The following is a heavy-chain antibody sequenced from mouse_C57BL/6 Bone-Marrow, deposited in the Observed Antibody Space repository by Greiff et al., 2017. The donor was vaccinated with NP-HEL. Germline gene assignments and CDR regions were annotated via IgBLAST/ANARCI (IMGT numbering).Heavy chain of an antibody. Sequence: LQQSGAELVRPGASVKMSCKASGYTFTSYNMHWVKQTPRQGLEWIGAIYPGNGDTSYNQKFKGKATLTVDKSSSTAYMQLSSLTSEDSAVYFCARSPVYGSSYGYWYFDVWGTGTTVTVSS. J-gene: IGHJ1*03. CDR3: ARSPVYGSSYGYWYFDV. CDR1: GYTFTSYN. CDR2: IYPGNGDT. V-gene: IGHV1-12*01. D-gene: IGHD1-1*01.